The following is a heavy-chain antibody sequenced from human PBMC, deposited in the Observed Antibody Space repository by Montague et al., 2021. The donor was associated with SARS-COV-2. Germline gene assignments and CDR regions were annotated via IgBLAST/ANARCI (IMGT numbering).Heavy chain of an antibody. J-gene: IGHJ6*02. Sequence: SLRPGGEEDAFTFDDYAMHWVRQAPEKGLEWVSGISWNSGSIGYADSVKGRFTISRDNAKNSLYLQMNSLRAEDTALYYCAKDMGPYGSGPYGMDVWGQGTTVTASS. CDR2: ISWNSGSI. CDR3: AKDMGPYGSGPYGMDV. D-gene: IGHD3-10*01. V-gene: IGHV3-9*01. CDR1: AFTFDDYA.